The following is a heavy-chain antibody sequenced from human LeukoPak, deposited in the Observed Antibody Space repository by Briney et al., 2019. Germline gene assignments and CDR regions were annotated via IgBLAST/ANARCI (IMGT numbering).Heavy chain of an antibody. V-gene: IGHV4-30-4*01. CDR2: IYYSGST. CDR3: ARATLSYYYDSSGYYDYY. D-gene: IGHD3-22*01. Sequence: SQTLSLTCTVSGGSISSGDYYWSWIRQPPGKGLEWIGYIYYSGSTYYNPSLKSRVTISVDTSKSHFSLKLSSVTAADTAVYYCARATLSYYYDSSGYYDYYWGQGTLVTVSS. J-gene: IGHJ4*02. CDR1: GGSISSGDYY.